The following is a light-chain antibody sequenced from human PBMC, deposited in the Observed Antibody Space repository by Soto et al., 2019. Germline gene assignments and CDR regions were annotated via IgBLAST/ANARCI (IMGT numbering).Light chain of an antibody. CDR1: QSVSTN. CDR2: DAS. J-gene: IGKJ1*01. V-gene: IGKV3-15*01. CDR3: QQYNGWPRT. Sequence: EAVMTQSPATLSVSPGERATLSCRASQSVSTNLAWYQQKPGQAPRLLIYDASTRATGIPVRFSGSGSGTEFTLSTSSVQSEDFAVFYCQQYNGWPRTFGQGTKVDIK.